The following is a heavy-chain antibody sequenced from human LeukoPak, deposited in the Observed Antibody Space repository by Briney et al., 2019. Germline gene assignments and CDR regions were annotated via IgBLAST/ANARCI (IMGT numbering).Heavy chain of an antibody. CDR3: AKLPVAGLYFDY. CDR1: GFTFSSYA. D-gene: IGHD6-19*01. V-gene: IGHV3-23*01. Sequence: GGSLRLSCAASGFTFSSYAMTWVRQAPGKGLEWISAISGSGGRTYYVDSVKGRFTISRDNSKNTLYSQMNSLRVEDTAAYYCAKLPVAGLYFDYWGQGTLVTVFS. J-gene: IGHJ4*02. CDR2: ISGSGGRT.